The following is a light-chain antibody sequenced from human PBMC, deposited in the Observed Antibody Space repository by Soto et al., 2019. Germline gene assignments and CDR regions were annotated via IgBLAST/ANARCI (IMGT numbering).Light chain of an antibody. CDR3: SSYTTSDTLV. J-gene: IGLJ2*01. V-gene: IGLV2-14*01. CDR2: DVN. Sequence: QSVLTQPASVSGSPGQSITISCTGTSSDVGGFNYVSWYQQHPGKAPKLLIYDVNYRPSGVSNRFSGSKSGNTASLTISGLQAEDEADYYCSSYTTSDTLVFGGGTKVTVL. CDR1: SSDVGGFNY.